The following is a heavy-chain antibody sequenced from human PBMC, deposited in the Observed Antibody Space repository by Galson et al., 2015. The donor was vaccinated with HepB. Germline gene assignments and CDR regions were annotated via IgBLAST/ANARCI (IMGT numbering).Heavy chain of an antibody. J-gene: IGHJ4*02. CDR1: GGSIISGGYS. CDR2: LYYGASP. CDR3: ARHESESKTYAADN. D-gene: IGHD2-2*01. V-gene: IGHV4-30-2*03. Sequence: TLSLTCAISGGSIISGGYSWTWVRQPPGKGLEWIGYLYYGASPYYSPSLKSRVTISGDTSKNQFSLKLNSVTAADTAVYYCARHESESKTYAADNWGQGTLVTVSS.